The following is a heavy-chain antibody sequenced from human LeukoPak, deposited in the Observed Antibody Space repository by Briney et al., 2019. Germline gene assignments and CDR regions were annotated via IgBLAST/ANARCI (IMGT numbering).Heavy chain of an antibody. J-gene: IGHJ2*01. D-gene: IGHD7-27*01. Sequence: SETQSLTCTVSGGSISGYYWSWIRQPPGKGLEWIGYIYYSGSTNYNPSLKSRATISVDTSKNQFSLKLSSVTAADTAVYYCARENWGVLGLWGRGTLVTVSS. V-gene: IGHV4-59*01. CDR3: ARENWGVLGL. CDR2: IYYSGST. CDR1: GGSISGYY.